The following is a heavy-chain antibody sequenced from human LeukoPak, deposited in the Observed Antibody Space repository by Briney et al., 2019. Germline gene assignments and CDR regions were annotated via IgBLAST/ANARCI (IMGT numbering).Heavy chain of an antibody. CDR2: INGDASNT. D-gene: IGHD2-2*01. V-gene: IGHV3-74*03. J-gene: IGHJ5*02. Sequence: GGSLRLSCAASGLTFNSYWMHWVRQVAGKGLVWVARINGDASNTTYADSVKGRFTISRDNAKNTLYLQMNSLRVDDTAVYYCARAMPHDNWFDPWGQGTLVTVSS. CDR3: ARAMPHDNWFDP. CDR1: GLTFNSYW.